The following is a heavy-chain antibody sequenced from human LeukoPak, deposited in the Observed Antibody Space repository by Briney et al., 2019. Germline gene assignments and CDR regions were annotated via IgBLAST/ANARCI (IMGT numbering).Heavy chain of an antibody. V-gene: IGHV1-2*02. D-gene: IGHD2-8*02. CDR3: ARDIAHCTGDMCYNIRFDS. CDR2: INPNSGGT. J-gene: IGHJ5*01. Sequence: ASVEVSCKASGYTFTGYYMHWVRQAPGQGLEWMGWINPNSGGTNYAQKFQGRVTMTRDTSISTAYMELSRLRSDDTAVYYCARDIAHCTGDMCYNIRFDSWGQGTLVTVSS. CDR1: GYTFTGYY.